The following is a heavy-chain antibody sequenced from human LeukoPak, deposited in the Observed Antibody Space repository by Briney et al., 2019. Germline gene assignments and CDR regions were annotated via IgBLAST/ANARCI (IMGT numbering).Heavy chain of an antibody. V-gene: IGHV4-59*11. J-gene: IGHJ5*02. CDR2: IYYSGST. CDR1: GGSISSHY. Sequence: SETLSLTCTVSGGSISSHYWSWIRQPPGKGLEWIGYIYYSGSTNYNPSLKSRVTISVDTSKNQFSLKLSSVTAADTAVYYCARVGNFDWLLSSGWFDLWGQGTLVTVSS. CDR3: ARVGNFDWLLSSGWFDL. D-gene: IGHD3-9*01.